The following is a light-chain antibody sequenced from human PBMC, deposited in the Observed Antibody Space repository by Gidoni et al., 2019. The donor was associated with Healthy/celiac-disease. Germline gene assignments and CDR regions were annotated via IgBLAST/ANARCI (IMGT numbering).Light chain of an antibody. CDR1: ALPKQY. Sequence: PSVSVPPGQTARITCSGDALPKQYAYWYQQKPGQAPVLVIYKDSERPSGIPERFSGSSSGTTVTLTISGVQAEDEADYYCQSADSSGTWVFGGGTKLTVL. CDR3: QSADSSGTWV. CDR2: KDS. J-gene: IGLJ3*02. V-gene: IGLV3-25*03.